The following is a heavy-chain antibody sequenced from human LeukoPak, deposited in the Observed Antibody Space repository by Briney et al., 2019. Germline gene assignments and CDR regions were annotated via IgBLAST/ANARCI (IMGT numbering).Heavy chain of an antibody. D-gene: IGHD2-8*01. CDR3: ARRLYPYAFDI. CDR1: GGSISSGGYY. V-gene: IGHV4-61*08. J-gene: IGHJ3*02. Sequence: SETLSLTCTVSGGSISSGGYYWSWIRQHPGKGLEWIGYIYYSGSTNYNPSLQSRVTISVDMSNNQFSLKLRSVTAADTAVYYCARRLYPYAFDIWGQGTMVTVSS. CDR2: IYYSGST.